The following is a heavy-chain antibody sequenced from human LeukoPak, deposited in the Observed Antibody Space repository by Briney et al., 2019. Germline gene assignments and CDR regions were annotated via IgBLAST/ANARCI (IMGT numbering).Heavy chain of an antibody. V-gene: IGHV4-4*09. Sequence: SETLSFTCTVSGGSISSYYWNWIRQPPGKGLEWIGYIYSSGSTNYNPSLESRVTISVDTSKNQISLKLSSVTAADTAVYYCARNDILTGYYMGAFDYWGQGTLVTVSS. D-gene: IGHD3-9*01. CDR3: ARNDILTGYYMGAFDY. CDR1: GGSISSYY. CDR2: IYSSGST. J-gene: IGHJ4*02.